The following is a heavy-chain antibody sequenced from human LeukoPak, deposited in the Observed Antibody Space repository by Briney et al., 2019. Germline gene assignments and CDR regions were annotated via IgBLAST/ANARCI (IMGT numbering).Heavy chain of an antibody. J-gene: IGHJ4*02. Sequence: SETLSLTCTVSGGSVSRGSYYWSWTRQPPGRGLEWIGYIYSSGTTNYNPSLKSRVTISVDTSKSQFSLKLSSVTAADTAVYYCARGPTKNYFDSWGQGTVVTVSS. CDR2: IYSSGTT. V-gene: IGHV4-61*01. CDR1: GGSVSRGSYY. CDR3: ARGPTKNYFDS.